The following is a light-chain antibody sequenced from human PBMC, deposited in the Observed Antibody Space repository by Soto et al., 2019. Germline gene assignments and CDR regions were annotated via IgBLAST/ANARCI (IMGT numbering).Light chain of an antibody. Sequence: ETVMTQSPATLSVSPGERVTLSCRASQSVSSNLAWYQQKSGQAPRLLIYGASTRATGIPARFSGSGSGTEFTLTISSLQSEDFGIYYCQQNNNWPPVTFGQGTRLEIK. CDR1: QSVSSN. CDR3: QQNNNWPPVT. V-gene: IGKV3-15*01. CDR2: GAS. J-gene: IGKJ5*01.